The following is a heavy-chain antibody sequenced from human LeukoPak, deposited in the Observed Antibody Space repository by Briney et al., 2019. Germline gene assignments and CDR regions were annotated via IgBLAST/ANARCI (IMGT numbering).Heavy chain of an antibody. Sequence: PGGSLRLSCAASGFSFSSHWMHWVRQAPGKGLGWVSRINSDGSSTSYADSVKGRFTISRDNAKNTLCLQMNSLRGEDTAVYYCARGLYGSPGDNWGQGTLVTVSS. CDR2: INSDGSST. J-gene: IGHJ4*02. CDR3: ARGLYGSPGDN. CDR1: GFSFSSHW. D-gene: IGHD1-26*01. V-gene: IGHV3-74*01.